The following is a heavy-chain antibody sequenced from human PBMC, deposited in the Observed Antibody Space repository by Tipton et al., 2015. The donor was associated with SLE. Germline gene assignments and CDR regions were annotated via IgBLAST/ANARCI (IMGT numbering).Heavy chain of an antibody. CDR3: ARHMPGTYANFDV. V-gene: IGHV4-59*08. Sequence: GLVKPSETLSLICTVSGASMSGDYWSWIRQPPGGGLEWIGYVFYSGSTGYNPSLQSRVSFSIDTSKSQFSLRLSSVTAADTAVYYCARHMPGTYANFDVWGQGTVVTVSS. CDR1: GASMSGDY. CDR2: VFYSGST. D-gene: IGHD2-2*01. J-gene: IGHJ3*01.